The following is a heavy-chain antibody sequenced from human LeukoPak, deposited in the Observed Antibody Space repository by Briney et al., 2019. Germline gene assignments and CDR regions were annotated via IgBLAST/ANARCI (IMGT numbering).Heavy chain of an antibody. CDR2: IYPGDSDT. CDR1: GYSFTRYW. Sequence: GESLKISCKGSGYSFTRYWIAWVRQMPGKGLEWMGIIYPGDSDTRYSSSFQGQVTISADKSISTAYLQWSSLKASDTAMYYCARQDGMALYYSDYWGQGTLVTVSS. D-gene: IGHD1-14*01. J-gene: IGHJ4*02. CDR3: ARQDGMALYYSDY. V-gene: IGHV5-51*01.